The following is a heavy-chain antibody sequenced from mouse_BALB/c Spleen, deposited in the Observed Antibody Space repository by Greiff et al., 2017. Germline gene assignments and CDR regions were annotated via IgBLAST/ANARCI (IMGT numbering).Heavy chain of an antibody. J-gene: IGHJ3*01. CDR1: GFTFSSYA. CDR3: ARNKKIFAY. Sequence: EVKLMESGGGLVKPGGSLKLSCAASGFTFSSYAMSWVRQTPEKRLEWVASISSGGSTYYPDSVKGRFTISRDNARNTLYLEMSSLGSEDTAMYYCARNKKIFAYWGQGTLVTVSA. V-gene: IGHV5-6-5*01. CDR2: ISSGGST. D-gene: IGHD5-2*01.